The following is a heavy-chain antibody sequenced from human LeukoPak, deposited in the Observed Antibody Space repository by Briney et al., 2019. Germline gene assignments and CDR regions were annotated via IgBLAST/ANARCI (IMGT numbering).Heavy chain of an antibody. CDR2: ISSSSSYT. V-gene: IGHV3-11*05. D-gene: IGHD3/OR15-3a*01. CDR1: GFTFSDYY. J-gene: IGHJ4*02. Sequence: PGGSLRLSCAASGFTFSDYYMSWIRQAPGKGLGWVSYISSSSSYTNYADSVKGRFTISRDNAKNSLYLQMNSLRAEDTAVYYCARVLDWRFDYWGQGTLVTVSS. CDR3: ARVLDWRFDY.